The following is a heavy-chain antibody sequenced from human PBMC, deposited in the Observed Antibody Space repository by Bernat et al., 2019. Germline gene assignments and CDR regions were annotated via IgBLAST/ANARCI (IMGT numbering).Heavy chain of an antibody. CDR2: INHSGDT. D-gene: IGHD3-10*01. V-gene: IGHV4-34*01. CDR3: APCCYYGIDV. Sequence: QVQLQQWGAGLLKPSETLSLTCTIYGGSFSTYYWNWFRQPPGKGLEWIGEINHSGDTNYNPSLKSRVIITVDSSKNQFSLKLNSVTAADTAVYYCAPCCYYGIDVWDQGTTVTVSS. J-gene: IGHJ6*02. CDR1: GGSFSTYY.